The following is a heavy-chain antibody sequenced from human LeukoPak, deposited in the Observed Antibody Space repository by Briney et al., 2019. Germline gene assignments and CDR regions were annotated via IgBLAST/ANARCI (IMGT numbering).Heavy chain of an antibody. CDR2: IYYSGST. Sequence: PSETLSLTCTVSGGSISSSSYYWGWIRQPPVKGLEWIGSIYYSGSTYYNPSLKSRLTISVDTSKNQFSLKLSSVTAAATAVYLWAGNGGGGIYSSGWFRASYYFDYWGQGTLVTVSS. CDR1: GGSISSSSYY. CDR3: AGNGGGGIYSSGWFRASYYFDY. J-gene: IGHJ4*02. D-gene: IGHD6-19*01. V-gene: IGHV4-39*01.